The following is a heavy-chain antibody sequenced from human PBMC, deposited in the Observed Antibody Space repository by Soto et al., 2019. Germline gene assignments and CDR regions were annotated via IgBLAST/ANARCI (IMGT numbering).Heavy chain of an antibody. D-gene: IGHD1-26*01. CDR1: GGSMSSGDYY. Sequence: QVQLQESGPGLVKPSQTLSLTCTVSGGSMSSGDYYWSWIRQPPGKGLEWIGYIYYSGSTYYIPSLNSRVTIPLDTYRSQFSLRLSSVTAADTAVYYCARESTWAHWFDPWGQGTLVTVSS. CDR3: ARESTWAHWFDP. J-gene: IGHJ5*02. V-gene: IGHV4-30-4*01. CDR2: IYYSGST.